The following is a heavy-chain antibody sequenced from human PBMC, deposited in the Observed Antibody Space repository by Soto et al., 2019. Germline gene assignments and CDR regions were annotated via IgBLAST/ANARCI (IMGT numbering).Heavy chain of an antibody. CDR2: IYPGDSDT. Sequence: GESLKISCKGSGYSFTSYWIGWVRQMPGKGLEWMGIIYPGDSDTRYSPSFQGQVTISANRSISTAYLQWSSLKASDTAMYYYARQNQPIQCLGELDDVFDIWGKGKLVTVSS. J-gene: IGHJ3*02. CDR1: GYSFTSYW. CDR3: ARQNQPIQCLGELDDVFDI. V-gene: IGHV5-51*01. D-gene: IGHD3-16*01.